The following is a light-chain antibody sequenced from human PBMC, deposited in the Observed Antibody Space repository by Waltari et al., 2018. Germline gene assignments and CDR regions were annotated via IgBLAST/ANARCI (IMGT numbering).Light chain of an antibody. Sequence: EIVLTQSPGTLSLSPGERATLSCRASQSVSSNYLTWYQQKPGQAPRLLIYDASSRATGIPDRFSGSGSGTDFTLTISRLEPEDFAVYYCQQYGSSPRTFGQGTKLGIK. CDR1: QSVSSNY. J-gene: IGKJ2*01. CDR3: QQYGSSPRT. V-gene: IGKV3-20*01. CDR2: DAS.